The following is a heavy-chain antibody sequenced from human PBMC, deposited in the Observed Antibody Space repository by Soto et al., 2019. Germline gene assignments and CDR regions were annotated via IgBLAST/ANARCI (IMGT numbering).Heavy chain of an antibody. CDR1: GYTFTSYG. Sequence: ASVKVSCKASGYTFTSYGISWVRQAPGQGLEWMGWISAYNGNTNYAQKLQGRVTMTTDTSTSTAYMELRSLRSDDTAVYYCARDIVVAPADVYYGMDVWGQGTTVTVSS. J-gene: IGHJ6*02. V-gene: IGHV1-18*01. CDR2: ISAYNGNT. D-gene: IGHD2-2*01. CDR3: ARDIVVAPADVYYGMDV.